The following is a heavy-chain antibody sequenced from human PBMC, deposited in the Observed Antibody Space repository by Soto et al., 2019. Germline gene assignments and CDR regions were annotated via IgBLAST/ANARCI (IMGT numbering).Heavy chain of an antibody. CDR1: GYTFTSYD. Sequence: QVQLVQSGADVKKPGASVKVSCKASGYTFTSYDINWVRQATGQGLEWMGWMNPNSGNTGYAQKFQGRVTMTRNTSISTAYMELSSLRSEDTAVYYCARVIVLVPAAYYYGMDVWGQGTTVTVSS. V-gene: IGHV1-8*01. J-gene: IGHJ6*02. CDR2: MNPNSGNT. CDR3: ARVIVLVPAAYYYGMDV. D-gene: IGHD2-2*01.